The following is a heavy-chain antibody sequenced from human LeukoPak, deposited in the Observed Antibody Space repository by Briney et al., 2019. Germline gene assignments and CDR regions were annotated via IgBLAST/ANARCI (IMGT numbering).Heavy chain of an antibody. CDR2: ISTSGFTI. J-gene: IGHJ3*02. CDR3: ARAGCSGGTCYKTTFDM. V-gene: IGHV3-48*03. D-gene: IGHD2-15*01. CDR1: GFTFSDYA. Sequence: PGGSLRLSCAASGFTFSDYAMNWVRQAPGKGLEWVAYISTSGFTINYADSLKGRFTISRDNAKSSLHLQMNNLKAEDTAVYYCARAGCSGGTCYKTTFDMWGQGAMVTVSS.